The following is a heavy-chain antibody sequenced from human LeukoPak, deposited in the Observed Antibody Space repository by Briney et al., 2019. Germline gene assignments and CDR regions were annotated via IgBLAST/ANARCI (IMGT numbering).Heavy chain of an antibody. CDR1: GFTFSSYG. CDR3: ARDCTGGTCYDAFDI. CDR2: ISYDGSNK. V-gene: IGHV3-30*03. J-gene: IGHJ3*02. Sequence: GRSLRLSCAASGFTFSSYGMHWVRQAPGKGLEWVAVISYDGSNKYYADSVKGQFTISRDNSKNTLYLQMNSLRAGDTAVYYCARDCTGGTCYDAFDIWGQETMVTVSS. D-gene: IGHD2-15*01.